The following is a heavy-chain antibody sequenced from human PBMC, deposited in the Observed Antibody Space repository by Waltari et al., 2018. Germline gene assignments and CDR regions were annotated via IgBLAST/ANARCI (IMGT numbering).Heavy chain of an antibody. CDR2: INPNSGGT. CDR1: GYTFTGYY. D-gene: IGHD2-15*01. Sequence: QVQLVQSGAEVKKPGASVKVSCKASGYTFTGYYMHWVRQAPGQGLEWMGRINPNSGGTNYAQKFQGRVTMTRDTSISTAYMELSRLRSDDTAVYYCARDLGYCSGGSCQRDYWGQGTLVTVSS. J-gene: IGHJ4*02. V-gene: IGHV1-2*06. CDR3: ARDLGYCSGGSCQRDY.